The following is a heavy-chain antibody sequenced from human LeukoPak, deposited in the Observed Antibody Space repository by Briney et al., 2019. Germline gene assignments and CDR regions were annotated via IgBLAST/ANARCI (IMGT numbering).Heavy chain of an antibody. Sequence: GGSLRLSCAASGFTFSNYWMHWVRQAPGKGLVWVSRINSDGGTTSYADSVKGRFTISRDNAKNTLYLQMSSLRAEDTAVYYCAKADSAYSSSWDYYYYYYMDVWGKGTTVTVSS. CDR2: INSDGGTT. V-gene: IGHV3-74*01. CDR3: AKADSAYSSSWDYYYYYYMDV. J-gene: IGHJ6*03. D-gene: IGHD6-13*01. CDR1: GFTFSNYW.